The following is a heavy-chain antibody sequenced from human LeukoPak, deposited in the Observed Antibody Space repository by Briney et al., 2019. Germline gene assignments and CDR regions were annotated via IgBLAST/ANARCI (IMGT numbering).Heavy chain of an antibody. CDR3: ATDFGSGGLRFDVFHL. D-gene: IGHD6-19*01. Sequence: GGSLRLSCAASGFTFSSYWMTWVRQAPGKGLEWVANINQDEAEKYYVDSVMGRFTISRDNAKNSLYLQMHSLRDEDTAVYYGATDFGSGGLRFDVFHLWGQGTMVTVSS. V-gene: IGHV3-7*01. J-gene: IGHJ3*01. CDR1: GFTFSSYW. CDR2: INQDEAEK.